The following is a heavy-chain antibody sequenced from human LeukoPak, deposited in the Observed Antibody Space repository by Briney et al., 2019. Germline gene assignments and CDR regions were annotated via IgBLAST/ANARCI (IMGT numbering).Heavy chain of an antibody. J-gene: IGHJ4*02. D-gene: IGHD3-16*02. CDR2: TSGSGSST. CDR1: GFTFNNYG. V-gene: IGHV3-23*01. CDR3: AKDSYYDYIWGSYRYTNKFDY. Sequence: GGTLRLSCAASGFTFNNYGMSWVRQAPGKGLEWVSATSGSGSSTYYADPVKGRFTVSRDNSKNTLYLQMNSLRAEDTAVYYCAKDSYYDYIWGSYRYTNKFDYWGQGTLVTVSS.